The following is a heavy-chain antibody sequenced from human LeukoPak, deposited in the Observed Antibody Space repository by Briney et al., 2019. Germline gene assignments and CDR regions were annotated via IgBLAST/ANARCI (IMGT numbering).Heavy chain of an antibody. CDR3: ARGRPYSGGYHLDY. D-gene: IGHD1-26*01. J-gene: IGHJ4*02. Sequence: SETLSLTCTVSGDSASSDRYYGGWVRQPPGKGLEWIGNIYYSGSTYYNPSLKSRVTMSVDTSKNQFFLKLNSVTAADTAVYYCARGRPYSGGYHLDYWGQGTLVTVSA. V-gene: IGHV4-39*02. CDR2: IYYSGST. CDR1: GDSASSDRYY.